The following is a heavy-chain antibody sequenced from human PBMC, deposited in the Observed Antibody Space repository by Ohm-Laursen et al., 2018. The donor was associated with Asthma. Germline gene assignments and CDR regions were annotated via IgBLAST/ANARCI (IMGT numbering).Heavy chain of an antibody. CDR2: INPNSGGT. J-gene: IGHJ4*02. Sequence: SVKVSCKASGYTFTGYYMHWVRQAPGQGLEWMGWINPNSGGTNYAQKFQGWVTMTRDTSISTAYMELSSLRSEDTAVYYCARDIAAAGTDYWGQGTLVTVSS. D-gene: IGHD6-13*01. V-gene: IGHV1-2*04. CDR1: GYTFTGYY. CDR3: ARDIAAAGTDY.